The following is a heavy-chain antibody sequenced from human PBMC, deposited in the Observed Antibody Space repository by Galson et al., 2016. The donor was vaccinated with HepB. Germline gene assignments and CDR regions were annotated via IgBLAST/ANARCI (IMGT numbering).Heavy chain of an antibody. Sequence: SLRLSCAGSGFAFSNFAMSWVRQAPGEGLEWISSSNARGDNIYYSASVKGRFTLSRDNSNNTLYLRMNSLRVEDTALYYCAKEALYGSGTYIDSWGQGILVTVSS. J-gene: IGHJ4*02. CDR2: SNARGDNI. CDR1: GFAFSNFA. V-gene: IGHV3-23*01. D-gene: IGHD3-10*01. CDR3: AKEALYGSGTYIDS.